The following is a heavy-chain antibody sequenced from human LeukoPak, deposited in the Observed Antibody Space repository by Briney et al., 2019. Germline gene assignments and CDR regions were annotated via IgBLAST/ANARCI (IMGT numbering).Heavy chain of an antibody. Sequence: GGSLRLSCAGSGFTFSSHWIGWVRQAPGKGLEWVSGISGGGVTTYYADSVKGRFTISRDNSKNTLYLQMNSLRADDTAIYYCARNQQLGGHSYYYYGMDVWGQGTTVTVSS. D-gene: IGHD6-13*01. V-gene: IGHV3-23*01. CDR3: ARNQQLGGHSYYYYGMDV. J-gene: IGHJ6*02. CDR2: ISGGGVTT. CDR1: GFTFSSHW.